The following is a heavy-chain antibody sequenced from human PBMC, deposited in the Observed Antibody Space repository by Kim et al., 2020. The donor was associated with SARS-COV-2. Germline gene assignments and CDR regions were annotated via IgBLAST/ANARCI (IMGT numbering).Heavy chain of an antibody. D-gene: IGHD3-10*01. J-gene: IGHJ4*02. CDR2: ISSSGSTI. CDR3: ARPHKRAAYGSGSYGY. V-gene: IGHV3-48*03. CDR1: GFTFSSYE. Sequence: GGSLRLSCAASGFTFSSYEMNWVRQAPGKGLEWVSYISSSGSTIYYADSVKGRFTISRDNAKNSLYLQMNSLRAEDTAVYYCARPHKRAAYGSGSYGYWGQGTLVTVSS.